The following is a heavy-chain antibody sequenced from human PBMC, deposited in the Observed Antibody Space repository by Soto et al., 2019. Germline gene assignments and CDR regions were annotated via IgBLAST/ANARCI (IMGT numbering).Heavy chain of an antibody. V-gene: IGHV3-23*01. D-gene: IGHD7-27*01. CDR3: AKDATSFNCGWDPFEM. CDR1: GFTFSDYA. J-gene: IGHJ3*02. Sequence: EVQLLESGGGVVQPGGSLRLSCAASGFTFSDYAMSWVRQTPGKGLQWVSGVGGSDDDKHYADSVRGRFIVSRDNSKNTLYLQMNSLSADDTAIYYCAKDATSFNCGWDPFEMWGQGTEVTVSS. CDR2: VGGSDDDK.